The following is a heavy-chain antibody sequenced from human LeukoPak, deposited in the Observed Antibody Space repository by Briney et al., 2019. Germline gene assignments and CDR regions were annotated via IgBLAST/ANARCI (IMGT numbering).Heavy chain of an antibody. CDR3: ARAGRRRITMIVGWFDP. D-gene: IGHD3-22*01. Sequence: SETLSLTCTVSGGSISSYYWSWIRQPPGKGLEWIGYIYYSGSTNYNPSLKSRVTISVDTSKNQFSLKLSSVAAADTAVYYCARAGRRRITMIVGWFDPWGQGTLVTVSS. CDR2: IYYSGST. CDR1: GGSISSYY. V-gene: IGHV4-59*01. J-gene: IGHJ5*02.